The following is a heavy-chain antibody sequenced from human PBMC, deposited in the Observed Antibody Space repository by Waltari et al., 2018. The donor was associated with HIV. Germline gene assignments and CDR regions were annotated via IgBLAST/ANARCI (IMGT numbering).Heavy chain of an antibody. D-gene: IGHD2-2*01. CDR3: VRDDPGYEPIDY. V-gene: IGHV3-21*02. CDR1: GFPFTRYT. J-gene: IGHJ4*02. CDR2: INRDNRES. Sequence: VRLMESGGGLVEPGGSLTISCAASGFPFTRYTLNWIRHIPGKGLEWLASINRDNRESYYIDSIKGRFTISRDSAANSVFLHMDRLRVDDTAQYFCVRDDPGYEPIDYWGRGTRVTVSS.